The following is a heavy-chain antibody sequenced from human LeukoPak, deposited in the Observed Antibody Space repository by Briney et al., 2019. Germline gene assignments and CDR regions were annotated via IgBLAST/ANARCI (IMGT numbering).Heavy chain of an antibody. J-gene: IGHJ5*02. V-gene: IGHV4-34*01. CDR3: ARGGLTGYSSGWYWFDP. CDR2: INHSGST. CDR1: GGSFSGYY. D-gene: IGHD6-19*01. Sequence: PSETLSLTCAVYGGSFSGYYWSWIRQPPGKGLEWIGEINHSGSTNYNPSLKSRVTISVDTSKNQFSLKLSSVTAADTAVYYCARGGLTGYSSGWYWFDPWGQGTLATVSS.